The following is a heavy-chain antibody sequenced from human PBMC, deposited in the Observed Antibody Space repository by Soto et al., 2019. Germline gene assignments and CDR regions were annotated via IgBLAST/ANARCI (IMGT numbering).Heavy chain of an antibody. J-gene: IGHJ6*03. V-gene: IGHV1-3*01. Sequence: VKVSCKASGYTFTSYAMHWVRQAPGQSLEWMGWINAGNGNTKYSQKFQGRVTITRDTSASTAYMELSSLTSEDTAVYYCARGVVTTYNYYYYMDVWGKGTTVTVSS. CDR3: ARGVVTTYNYYYYMDV. CDR1: GYTFTSYA. D-gene: IGHD4-17*01. CDR2: INAGNGNT.